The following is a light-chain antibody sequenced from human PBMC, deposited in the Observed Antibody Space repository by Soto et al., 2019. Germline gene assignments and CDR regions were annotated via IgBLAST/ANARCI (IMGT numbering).Light chain of an antibody. CDR2: SAS. CDR1: QSISNY. V-gene: IGKV1-39*01. Sequence: DIQMTQSPSSLSASIGDRVSISCRASQSISNYLNWYQQKPGKAPRLLIYSASGLQSGVPSRFSGSGSGTYFTLTIDSLQPEDFATYYCQQSYSSPHETFGQGTKVEI. J-gene: IGKJ1*01. CDR3: QQSYSSPHET.